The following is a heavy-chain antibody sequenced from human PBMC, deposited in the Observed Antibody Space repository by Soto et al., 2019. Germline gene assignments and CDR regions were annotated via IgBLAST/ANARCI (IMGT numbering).Heavy chain of an antibody. CDR3: AKTRKWYYDFWSGYYTDYYYGMDV. Sequence: GGSLRLSCAASGFTFSSYAMSWVRQAPGKGLEWVSAISGSGGSTYYADSVKGRFTISRDNSKNTLYLQMNSLRAEDTAVYYCAKTRKWYYDFWSGYYTDYYYGMDVWGQGTTVTVSS. CDR2: ISGSGGST. J-gene: IGHJ6*02. V-gene: IGHV3-23*01. CDR1: GFTFSSYA. D-gene: IGHD3-3*01.